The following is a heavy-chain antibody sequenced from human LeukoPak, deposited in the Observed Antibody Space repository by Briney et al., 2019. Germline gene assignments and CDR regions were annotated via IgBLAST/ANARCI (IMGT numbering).Heavy chain of an antibody. CDR3: AGDLPYYHDSSGSYRGYYYGMDV. Sequence: GGSLRLSCAASGFTFSSYSMNWVRQAPGKGLEWVSSISSSSSYIYYADSVKGRFTISRDNAKNSLYLQMNSLRAEDTAVYYCAGDLPYYHDSSGSYRGYYYGMDVWGQGTTVTVSS. CDR2: ISSSSSYI. D-gene: IGHD3-22*01. J-gene: IGHJ6*02. CDR1: GFTFSSYS. V-gene: IGHV3-21*01.